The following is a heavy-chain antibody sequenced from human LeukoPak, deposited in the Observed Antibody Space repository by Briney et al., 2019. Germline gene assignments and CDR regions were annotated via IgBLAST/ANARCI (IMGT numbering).Heavy chain of an antibody. CDR1: GYTFTSYY. J-gene: IGHJ6*03. V-gene: IGHV1-46*01. Sequence: ASVKVSCKASGYTFTSYYMHWVRQAPGQGLEWMGLINPTGGSTGYAQKFQGRVTMTRDMSTSTDYMELSSLRSDDTAVYYCARGSYYDFWSGYYKRLGYYYYMDVWGKGTTVTVSS. CDR2: INPTGGST. CDR3: ARGSYYDFWSGYYKRLGYYYYMDV. D-gene: IGHD3-3*01.